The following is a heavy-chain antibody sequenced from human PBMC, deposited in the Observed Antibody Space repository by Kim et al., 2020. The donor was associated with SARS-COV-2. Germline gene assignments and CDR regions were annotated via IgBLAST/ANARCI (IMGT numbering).Heavy chain of an antibody. D-gene: IGHD6-13*01. V-gene: IGHV4-39*01. Sequence: SETLSLTCTVSGGSISSSSYYWGWIRQPPGKGLEWIGSIYYSGSTYYNPSLKSRVTISVDTSKNQFSLKLSSVTAADTAVYYCARRGPSSWSYFGYWGQGTLVTVSS. CDR3: ARRGPSSWSYFGY. CDR2: IYYSGST. J-gene: IGHJ4*02. CDR1: GGSISSSSYY.